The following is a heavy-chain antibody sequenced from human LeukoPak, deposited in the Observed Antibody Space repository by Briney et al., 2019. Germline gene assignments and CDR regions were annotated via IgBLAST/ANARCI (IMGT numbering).Heavy chain of an antibody. CDR1: EFRFSNSW. J-gene: IGHJ4*02. CDR2: IKLDGSAT. CDR3: GGGGY. Sequence: GGSLRLSCAASEFRFSNSWMNWVRQAPGKGLEWVANIKLDGSATYYVDSVKGRFTISRDNAKHSLYLQMYSLRAEGTAVYFCGGGGYWGQGILVTVSS. D-gene: IGHD6-25*01. V-gene: IGHV3-7*05.